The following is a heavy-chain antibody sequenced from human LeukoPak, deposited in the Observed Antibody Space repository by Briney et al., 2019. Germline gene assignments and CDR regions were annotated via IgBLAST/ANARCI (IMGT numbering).Heavy chain of an antibody. V-gene: IGHV3-23*01. CDR3: AKGGYSYGRNYFDY. CDR1: GFTFSSYG. Sequence: GRSLRLSCAASGFTFSSYGMHWVRQAPGKGLEWVSAISGSGDNTYYADSVKGRFTISRDNSKDTLHLRMNSLRVADTAVYYCAKGGYSYGRNYFDYWGQGTLVTVSS. J-gene: IGHJ4*02. D-gene: IGHD5-18*01. CDR2: ISGSGDNT.